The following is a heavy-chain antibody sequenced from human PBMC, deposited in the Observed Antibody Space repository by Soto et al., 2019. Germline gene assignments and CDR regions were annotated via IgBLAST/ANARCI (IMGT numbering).Heavy chain of an antibody. D-gene: IGHD3-10*01. CDR3: ARAPSDYEPYYHYYAMDV. V-gene: IGHV3-33*01. CDR2: IWYDGTIK. Sequence: QVQLVESGGGVVQPGTSLRLSCAASGVTFISYGMHWVRQAPGKGLEWVAVIWYDGTIKYYADSVKGRFTISRDNSKKTLYLHMNSLRVEDTAVYYCARAPSDYEPYYHYYAMDVWGQGTTVTVSS. CDR1: GVTFISYG. J-gene: IGHJ6*02.